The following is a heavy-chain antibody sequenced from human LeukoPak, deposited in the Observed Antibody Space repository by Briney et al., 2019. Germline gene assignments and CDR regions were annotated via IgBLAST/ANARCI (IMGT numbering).Heavy chain of an antibody. J-gene: IGHJ6*02. Sequence: GGSLRLSCAASGFTFSSYGMHWVRQAPGKGLEWVTFIRYGGDIKYYADSVKGRFTISRDNSKNTLYLQMNSLRAEDTAVYYCAKLASYGMDVWGQGTTVTVSS. V-gene: IGHV3-30*02. CDR3: AKLASYGMDV. CDR2: IRYGGDIK. CDR1: GFTFSSYG.